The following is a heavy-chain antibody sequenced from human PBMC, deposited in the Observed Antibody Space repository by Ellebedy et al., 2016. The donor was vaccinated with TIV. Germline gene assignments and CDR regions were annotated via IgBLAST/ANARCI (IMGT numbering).Heavy chain of an antibody. V-gene: IGHV3-23*01. J-gene: IGHJ4*02. CDR3: VKDWPGPQSY. CDR2: ICNTGDCT. CDR1: GFTFNNHA. Sequence: GGSLRLXCAASGFTFNNHAMSWVRQAPGKGLEWVSAICNTGDCTFYADSVKGRFTISRDTSQNTLYLQMNSLRAEDTAVYHCVKDWPGPQSYWGQGTLVTVSS. D-gene: IGHD3-16*01.